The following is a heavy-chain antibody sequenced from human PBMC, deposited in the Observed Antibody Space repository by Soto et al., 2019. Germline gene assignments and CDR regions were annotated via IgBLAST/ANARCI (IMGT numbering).Heavy chain of an antibody. CDR1: GGTFSSYA. Sequence: ASVKVSCKASGGTFSSYAISWVRQAPGQGLEWMGGIIPIFGTANYAQKFQGRVTITADKSTSTAYMELTSVTAADTAIYYCARYCNNFDCHHLYYFDSWGQGTQVTAPQ. D-gene: IGHD2-8*01. J-gene: IGHJ4*02. V-gene: IGHV1-69*06. CDR2: IIPIFGTA. CDR3: ARYCNNFDCHHLYYFDS.